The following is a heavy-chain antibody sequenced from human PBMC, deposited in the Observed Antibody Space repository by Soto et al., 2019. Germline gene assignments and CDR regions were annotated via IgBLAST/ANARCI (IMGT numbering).Heavy chain of an antibody. CDR3: AREAGGSDGMDV. CDR1: GGSISSYY. V-gene: IGHV4-59*01. CDR2: IYYGGRT. Sequence: QVQLQESGPGLVKPSETLSLTCTVSGGSISSYYWNWIRQAPGQGLEWIGYIYYGGRTTYNPSLNSRVTISVDTSKNQFSLKLSSVTAADTAVYYCAREAGGSDGMDVWGQGTTVTVSS. J-gene: IGHJ6*02.